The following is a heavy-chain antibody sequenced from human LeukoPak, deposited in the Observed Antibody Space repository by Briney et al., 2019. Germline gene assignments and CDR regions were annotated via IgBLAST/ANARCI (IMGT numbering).Heavy chain of an antibody. CDR3: AKEGHYDFWSGYRNYYYYYMDV. J-gene: IGHJ6*03. CDR1: GFTFGDYA. D-gene: IGHD3-3*01. V-gene: IGHV3-23*03. Sequence: PGGSLRLSCTASGFTFGDYAMSWFRQAPGKGLEWVSVIYSGGSTYYADSVKGRFTISRDNSKNTLYLQMNSLRAEDTAVYYCAKEGHYDFWSGYRNYYYYYMDVWGKGTTVTVSS. CDR2: IYSGGST.